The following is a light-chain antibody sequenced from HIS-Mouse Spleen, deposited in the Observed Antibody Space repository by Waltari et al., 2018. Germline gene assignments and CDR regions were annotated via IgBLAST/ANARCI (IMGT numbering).Light chain of an antibody. Sequence: SYELTQPPSVSVSPGQTARITCSGDALPKKYAYWYQQKSGQAPVLVIYEDSKRPSGIPGGSSGASSGTMATLTISGAQVEDEADYYCYSTDSSGNHRVFGGGTKLTVL. CDR3: YSTDSSGNHRV. CDR2: EDS. J-gene: IGLJ2*01. V-gene: IGLV3-10*01. CDR1: ALPKKY.